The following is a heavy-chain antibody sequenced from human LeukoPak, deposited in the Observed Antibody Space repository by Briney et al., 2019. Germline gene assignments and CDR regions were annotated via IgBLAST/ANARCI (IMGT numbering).Heavy chain of an antibody. CDR1: GFSFSTYE. CDR2: ISSSGKTI. J-gene: IGHJ3*02. V-gene: IGHV3-48*03. D-gene: IGHD3-10*01. Sequence: GGSLRLSCGASGFSFSTYEINWVRQAPGKGLEWVSSISSSGKTIKYADSVKGRFTISRDNARNSLFLQMNSLRADDTAVYYCARWFAAFDIWGQETMVTVSS. CDR3: ARWFAAFDI.